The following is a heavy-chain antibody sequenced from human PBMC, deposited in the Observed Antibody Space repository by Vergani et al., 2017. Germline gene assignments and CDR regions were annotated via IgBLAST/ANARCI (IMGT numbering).Heavy chain of an antibody. J-gene: IGHJ4*02. CDR2: ISGSGGST. D-gene: IGHD1-26*01. Sequence: EVQLLESGGGLVQPGGSLRLSCAASGFTFTSYAMSWVRQAPGKGLGWVSAISGSGGSTYYADSVKGRFTISRDNSKNTLYLQMNSLRAEDTAVYYCAKAQVPWEFPGGPDYWGQGTLVTVSS. CDR1: GFTFTSYA. CDR3: AKAQVPWEFPGGPDY. V-gene: IGHV3-23*01.